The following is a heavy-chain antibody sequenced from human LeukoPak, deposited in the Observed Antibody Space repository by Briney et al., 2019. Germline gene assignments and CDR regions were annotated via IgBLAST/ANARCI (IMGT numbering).Heavy chain of an antibody. CDR2: ISAYNGNT. CDR3: ARDRPGYYDSSNGIDY. CDR1: GYTFTSCG. J-gene: IGHJ4*02. Sequence: GASVKVSCKASGYTFTSCGISWVRQAPGQGLEWMGWISAYNGNTNYAQKLQGRVTMTADTSTSTAYMELRSLRSDDTAVYYCARDRPGYYDSSNGIDYWGQGTLVTVSS. D-gene: IGHD3-22*01. V-gene: IGHV1-18*01.